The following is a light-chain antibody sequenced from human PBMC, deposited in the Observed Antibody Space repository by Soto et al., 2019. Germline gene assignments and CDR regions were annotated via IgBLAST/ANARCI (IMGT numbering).Light chain of an antibody. CDR1: SSDVGGYNS. Sequence: QSVLTQPASVSGSPGQSITISCTGTSSDVGGYNSVSWYRQDPGKAPKLMIYDVTNRPSGVSNRFSGSKSGNTASLTISGHQAEDEADYYCSSFTSDITYVFGTGTKVTVL. CDR2: DVT. CDR3: SSFTSDITYV. J-gene: IGLJ1*01. V-gene: IGLV2-14*01.